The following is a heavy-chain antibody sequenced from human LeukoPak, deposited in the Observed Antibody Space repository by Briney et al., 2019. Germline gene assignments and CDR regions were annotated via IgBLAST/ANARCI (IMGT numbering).Heavy chain of an antibody. Sequence: GGSLRLSCAASGFTFSNYNMNWVRQAPGKGLEWVSFITSSSTTMFYADSVQGRFTISRDNAKNSLYLQMNSLRAEDTAVYYCARDRLIGGRFGELSNWGQGTLVTVSS. D-gene: IGHD3-10*01. CDR3: ARDRLIGGRFGELSN. CDR2: ITSSSTTM. CDR1: GFTFSNYN. J-gene: IGHJ4*02. V-gene: IGHV3-48*04.